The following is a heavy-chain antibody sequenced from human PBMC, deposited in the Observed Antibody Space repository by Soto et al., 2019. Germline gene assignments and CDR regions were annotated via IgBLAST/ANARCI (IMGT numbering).Heavy chain of an antibody. V-gene: IGHV4-30-4*01. D-gene: IGHD3-22*01. J-gene: IGHJ4*02. Sequence: SETLSLTCTVSGGSISSGDYYWSWIRQPPGKGLEWIGYIYYSGSTYYNPSLKSRVTISVDTSKNQFSLKLSSVTAADTAVYYCARWERVDYYDSSGYYGYWGQGTLVTVSS. CDR2: IYYSGST. CDR1: GGSISSGDYY. CDR3: ARWERVDYYDSSGYYGY.